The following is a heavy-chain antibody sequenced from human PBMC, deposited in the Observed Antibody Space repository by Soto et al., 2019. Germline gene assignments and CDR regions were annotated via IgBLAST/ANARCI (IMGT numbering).Heavy chain of an antibody. V-gene: IGHV1-69*06. Sequence: QVQLVQSGAEVKKPGSSVKVSCKASGGTFSSYAISWVRQAPGQGLEWMGGIIPIFGTANYAQKFQGRVTITADKSTNTAYMELSSLRSEDTAVYYCARDPSITGTMGYYYYGMDVWGQGTTVTVSS. D-gene: IGHD1-20*01. CDR3: ARDPSITGTMGYYYYGMDV. CDR2: IIPIFGTA. J-gene: IGHJ6*02. CDR1: GGTFSSYA.